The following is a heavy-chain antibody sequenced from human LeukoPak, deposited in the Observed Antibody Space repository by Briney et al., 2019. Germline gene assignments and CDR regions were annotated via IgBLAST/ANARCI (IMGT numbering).Heavy chain of an antibody. CDR2: IKSMTDGGTT. J-gene: IGHJ4*02. CDR3: TTQGTGYYYFDY. CDR1: GFTFTNAW. D-gene: IGHD3-9*01. V-gene: IGHV3-15*01. Sequence: GGSLRLSCAASGFTFTNAWMYWVRQAPGKGPEWVGRIKSMTDGGTTDYAAPVKGRFTISRDVSKNTLYLQMNSLKTEDTAVYYCTTQGTGYYYFDYWGQGTLVTVSS.